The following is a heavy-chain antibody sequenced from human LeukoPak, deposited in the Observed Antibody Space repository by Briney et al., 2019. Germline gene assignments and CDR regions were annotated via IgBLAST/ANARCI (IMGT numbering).Heavy chain of an antibody. J-gene: IGHJ5*02. D-gene: IGHD1-26*01. CDR1: GYTFTGYY. V-gene: IGHV1-8*03. Sequence: XPVKVXCKASGYTFTGYYMHWVRQAPGQGLEWMGWMNPNSGNTGYAQKFQGRVTITRNTSISTAYMELSSLRSEDTAVYYCARMDGALVGATNPWGQGTLVTVSS. CDR3: ARMDGALVGATNP. CDR2: MNPNSGNT.